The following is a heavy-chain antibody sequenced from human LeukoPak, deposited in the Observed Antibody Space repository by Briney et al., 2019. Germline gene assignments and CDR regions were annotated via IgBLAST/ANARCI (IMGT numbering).Heavy chain of an antibody. CDR3: AKPVEMVAVITNWFDT. CDR1: GFTFSSYA. CDR2: ISGSGGST. D-gene: IGHD3-22*01. Sequence: GGSLRLSCAASGFTFSSYAMGWVRQAPGKGLEWVSAISGSGGSTYYADPVKGRFTISRDNSKNTLYLQMNSLRAEDTAVYYCAKPVEMVAVITNWFDTWGQGTLVTVSS. V-gene: IGHV3-23*01. J-gene: IGHJ5*02.